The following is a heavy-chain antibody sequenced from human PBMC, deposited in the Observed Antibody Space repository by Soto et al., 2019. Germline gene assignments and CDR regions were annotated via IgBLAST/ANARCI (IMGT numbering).Heavy chain of an antibody. CDR3: ARDSITRVSSDVPGMDV. V-gene: IGHV3-23*01. D-gene: IGHD3-16*01. CDR1: GFTFSSYA. Sequence: PGGSLRLSCAASGFTFSSYAMSWVRQAPGKGLEWVSVIGEGGFSTQYAASVKGRFTISRDNSKNMLYLQMKSLRSDDTAVYYCARDSITRVSSDVPGMDVWCQGTTVTVSS. J-gene: IGHJ6*02. CDR2: IGEGGFST.